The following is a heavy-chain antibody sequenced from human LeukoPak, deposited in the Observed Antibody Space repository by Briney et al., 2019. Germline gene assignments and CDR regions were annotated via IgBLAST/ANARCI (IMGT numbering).Heavy chain of an antibody. CDR1: GGSISSYY. CDR2: IYYSGST. V-gene: IGHV4-59*08. J-gene: IGHJ4*02. D-gene: IGHD2-15*01. CDR3: ARRRGYCSGGSCYALDY. Sequence: SETLSLTCTVSGGSISSYYWSWIRQPPGKGLEWVGYIYYSGSTNYNPSLKSRVTISVDTSKNQFSLKLSSVTAADTAVYYCARRRGYCSGGSCYALDYWGQGTLVTVSS.